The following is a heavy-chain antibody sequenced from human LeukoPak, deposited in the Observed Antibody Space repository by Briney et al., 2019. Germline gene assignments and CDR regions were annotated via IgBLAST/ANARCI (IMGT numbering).Heavy chain of an antibody. V-gene: IGHV1-18*01. D-gene: IGHD3-9*01. CDR1: GGTFSSYA. CDR3: ARGPGSQKLRYFDWLSSSDWYFDL. J-gene: IGHJ2*01. CDR2: ISAYNGNT. Sequence: GASVKVSCKASGGTFSSYAISWVRQAPGQGLEWMGWISAYNGNTNYAQKLQGRVTMTTDTSTSTAYMELRSLRSDDTAVYYCARGPGSQKLRYFDWLSSSDWYFDLWGRGTLVTVSS.